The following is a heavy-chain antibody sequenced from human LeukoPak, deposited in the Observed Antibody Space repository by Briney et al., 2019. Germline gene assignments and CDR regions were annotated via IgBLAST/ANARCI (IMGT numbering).Heavy chain of an antibody. V-gene: IGHV3-7*05. D-gene: IGHD6-19*01. CDR1: GFTLSSYW. Sequence: GGSLRLSCAASGFTLSSYWMSWVRQAPGKGLEWVANIKEDGSRNHYVDSVKGRFTISRDNAKNSLYLQMNSLRAEDTAVYYCARQLSGWYDADPYWGQGTLVTVSS. CDR2: IKEDGSRN. CDR3: ARQLSGWYDADPY. J-gene: IGHJ4*02.